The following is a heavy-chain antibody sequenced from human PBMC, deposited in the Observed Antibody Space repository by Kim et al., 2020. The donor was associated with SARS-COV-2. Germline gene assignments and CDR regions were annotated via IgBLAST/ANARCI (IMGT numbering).Heavy chain of an antibody. D-gene: IGHD1-7*01. J-gene: IGHJ4*02. V-gene: IGHV3-64D*09. CDR1: GFTFSSYA. CDR3: AANWNYDW. Sequence: GGSLRLSCSASGFTFSSYAMEWVRQAPGKGLEYVSAINNNGGSTYYADSVKGRFTISRDNSKYMVYLHMRSLRAEDTAVYYCAANWNYDWWGQGTLVTVSS. CDR2: INNNGGST.